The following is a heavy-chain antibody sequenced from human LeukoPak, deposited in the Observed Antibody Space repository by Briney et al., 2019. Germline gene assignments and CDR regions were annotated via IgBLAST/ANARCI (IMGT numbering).Heavy chain of an antibody. CDR2: ISAYNGNT. Sequence: ASVKVSCKASGYTFTSYGISWVRQAPGQGLEWMGWISAYNGNTNYAQKLQGRVTMTTDTSTSTAYMELRSLGSDDTAVYYCARDPGRGIAAALDNWGQGTLVTVSS. V-gene: IGHV1-18*01. CDR3: ARDPGRGIAAALDN. J-gene: IGHJ4*02. D-gene: IGHD6-13*01. CDR1: GYTFTSYG.